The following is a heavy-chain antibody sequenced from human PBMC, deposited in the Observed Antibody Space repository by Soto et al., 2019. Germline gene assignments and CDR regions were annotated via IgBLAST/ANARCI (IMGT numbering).Heavy chain of an antibody. CDR3: ARLSSTSCYPLCEGGLDY. D-gene: IGHD2-2*01. V-gene: IGHV4-39*07. CDR2: IYYSGST. CDR1: GGSISSSSYY. J-gene: IGHJ4*02. Sequence: SETLSLTCTVSGGSISSSSYYWGWIRQPPGKGLEWIGSIYYSGSTYYNPSLKSRVTISVDTSKNQFSLKLSSVTAADTAVYYCARLSSTSCYPLCEGGLDYWGQGTLVTVSS.